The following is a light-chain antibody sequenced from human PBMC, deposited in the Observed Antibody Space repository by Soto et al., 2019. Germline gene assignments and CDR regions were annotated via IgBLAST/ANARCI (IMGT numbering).Light chain of an antibody. CDR2: VAS. Sequence: DIQMTQSPSSLSASVGDRVTITCRASQNIASSVNWYQQKPGEAPKLLIYVASSLQSGVPSRFSGSGSGTDFTLTISSLQPEDFATYYCQQSYSTPLTFGGGTKVDIK. CDR3: QQSYSTPLT. V-gene: IGKV1-39*01. CDR1: QNIASS. J-gene: IGKJ4*01.